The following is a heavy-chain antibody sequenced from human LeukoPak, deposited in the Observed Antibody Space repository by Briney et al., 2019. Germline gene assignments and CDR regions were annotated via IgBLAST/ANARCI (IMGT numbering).Heavy chain of an antibody. J-gene: IGHJ6*03. V-gene: IGHV4-34*01. CDR3: ARGHTGRRPPIGRGQKYYQHYYMDV. CDR1: GGSFSGYY. CDR2: INNSGST. D-gene: IGHD1-1*01. Sequence: PSETLSLTCAVYGGSFSGYYWSWIRQPPGKGLEWIGEINNSGSTNYNPSLKSRVTISVDTSKNQLSLRLSSVTAADTAVYYCARGHTGRRPPIGRGQKYYQHYYMDVWGKGTTVTVSS.